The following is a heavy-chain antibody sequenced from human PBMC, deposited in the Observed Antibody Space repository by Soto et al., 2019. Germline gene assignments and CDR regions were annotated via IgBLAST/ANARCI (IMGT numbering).Heavy chain of an antibody. D-gene: IGHD3-16*02. J-gene: IGHJ4*02. CDR2: INHSGST. CDR1: GGSCSGYY. Sequence: QVQLQQWGAGLLKPSETLSLTCAVYGGSCSGYYWSWIRQPPGKGLEWIGEINHSGSTNYNPSLKSRVTISVDTSKNQFSRKLSSVTAADTAVYYCARGGYVWGSYRPSRFDSWGQGTLVTVSS. V-gene: IGHV4-34*01. CDR3: ARGGYVWGSYRPSRFDS.